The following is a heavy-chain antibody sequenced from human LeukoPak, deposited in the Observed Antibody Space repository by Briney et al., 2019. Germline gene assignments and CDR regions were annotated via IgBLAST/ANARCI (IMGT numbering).Heavy chain of an antibody. CDR1: AFTFSTYS. CDR3: ARVRYDGSGYYSIYDY. Sequence: GRSLRLSCAASAFTFSTYSMHWVRQAPGKGLEWVAAISYDGPNKNYADSVKGRFTISRDNSKNTLYLQMNSLRAEDTAVYYCARVRYDGSGYYSIYDYWGQGTLVTVSS. CDR2: ISYDGPNK. D-gene: IGHD3-22*01. V-gene: IGHV3-30*04. J-gene: IGHJ4*02.